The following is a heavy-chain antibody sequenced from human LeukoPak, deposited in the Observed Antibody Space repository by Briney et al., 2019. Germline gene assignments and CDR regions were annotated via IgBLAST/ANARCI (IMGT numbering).Heavy chain of an antibody. CDR3: AKIRYYYGSGSYSPWFDP. CDR2: ISGSGGST. CDR1: GFTFSSYA. J-gene: IGHJ5*02. V-gene: IGHV3-23*01. Sequence: GGSLRLSCAASGFTFSSYAMSCIRQAPGKGLEWVSAISGSGGSTYYADSVKGRFTISRDNSKNTLYLQMNSLGAEDTAVYYCAKIRYYYGSGSYSPWFDPWGQGTLVTVSS. D-gene: IGHD3-10*01.